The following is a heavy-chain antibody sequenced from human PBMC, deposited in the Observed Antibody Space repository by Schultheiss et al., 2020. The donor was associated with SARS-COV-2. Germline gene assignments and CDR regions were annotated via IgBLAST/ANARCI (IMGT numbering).Heavy chain of an antibody. J-gene: IGHJ3*02. Sequence: GESLKISCAASGFTFSNAWMSWVRQAPGKGLEWVGRIKSKTDGGTTDYAAPVKGRFTISRDDSKNTLYLQMNSLKTEDTAVYYCTTDLSLRYFDWLTWNAFDIWGQGTMVTVSS. V-gene: IGHV3-15*01. CDR2: IKSKTDGGTT. CDR1: GFTFSNAW. D-gene: IGHD3-9*01. CDR3: TTDLSLRYFDWLTWNAFDI.